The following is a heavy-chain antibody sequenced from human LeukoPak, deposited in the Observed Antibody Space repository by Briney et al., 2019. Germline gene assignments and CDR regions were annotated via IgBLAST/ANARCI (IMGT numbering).Heavy chain of an antibody. CDR2: ISSSSSYT. Sequence: PGRSLRLSCAASGFTFSSYAMHWVRQAPGKGLEWVSYISSSSSYTNYADSVKGRFTISRDNAKNSLYLQMNSLRAEDTAVYYCARGGRLPPECWGQGTLVTVSS. J-gene: IGHJ4*02. D-gene: IGHD4-11*01. V-gene: IGHV3-21*05. CDR1: GFTFSSYA. CDR3: ARGGRLPPEC.